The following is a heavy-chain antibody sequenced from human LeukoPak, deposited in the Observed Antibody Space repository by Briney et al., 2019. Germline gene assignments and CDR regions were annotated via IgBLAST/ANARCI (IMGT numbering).Heavy chain of an antibody. Sequence: SETLSLTCTVSGGSIRSYYWSWIRQPPGKGLEWIGYIYYSGSTYYNPSLKSRVTISVDTSKNQFSLKLSSVTAADTAVYYCARVLSNYGFDPWGQGTLVTVSS. J-gene: IGHJ5*02. V-gene: IGHV4-30-4*08. CDR1: GGSIRSYY. D-gene: IGHD4-11*01. CDR2: IYYSGST. CDR3: ARVLSNYGFDP.